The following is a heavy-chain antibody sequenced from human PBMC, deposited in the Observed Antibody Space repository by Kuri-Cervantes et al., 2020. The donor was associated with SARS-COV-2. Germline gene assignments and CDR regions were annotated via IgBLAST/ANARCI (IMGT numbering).Heavy chain of an antibody. J-gene: IGHJ4*02. CDR3: ASDVDPYYDYWSGSAGY. Sequence: GESLKISCAASGFSFSSYWMHWVRQAPGKGLVWVSRIYTEGSTASYADSVKGRFTISRDNAKSTLFLQMNSLRAEDTAVYYCASDVDPYYDYWSGSAGYWGQGTLVTVSS. D-gene: IGHD3-3*01. CDR1: GFSFSSYW. CDR2: IYTEGSTA. V-gene: IGHV3-74*01.